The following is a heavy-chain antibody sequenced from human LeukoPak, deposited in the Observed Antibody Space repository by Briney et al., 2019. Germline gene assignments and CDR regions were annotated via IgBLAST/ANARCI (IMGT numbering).Heavy chain of an antibody. Sequence: ASVKVSCKASGGTFISYAISWVRQAPGQGLEWMGGIIPIFGTANYAQKFQGRVTITADESTSTAYMELSSLRSEDTAVYYCARDPGGLEMATIGANYGAFDIWGQGTMVTVSS. V-gene: IGHV1-69*13. J-gene: IGHJ3*02. CDR2: IIPIFGTA. CDR3: ARDPGGLEMATIGANYGAFDI. CDR1: GGTFISYA. D-gene: IGHD5-24*01.